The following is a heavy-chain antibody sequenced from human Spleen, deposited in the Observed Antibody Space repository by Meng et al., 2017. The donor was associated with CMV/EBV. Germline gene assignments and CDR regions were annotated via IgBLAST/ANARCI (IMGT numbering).Heavy chain of an antibody. CDR3: AREGTLCYDY. D-gene: IGHD1-14*01. CDR2: IKQDGSEK. CDR1: GFTLSSYW. Sequence: GGSLRLSCAASGFTLSSYWMSWVRQAPGKGLEWVANIKQDGSEKYYVDSVKGRFTISRDNAKNSLYLQMNSLRVEDTAVYYCAREGTLCYDYWGQGMLVTVSS. V-gene: IGHV3-7*01. J-gene: IGHJ4*02.